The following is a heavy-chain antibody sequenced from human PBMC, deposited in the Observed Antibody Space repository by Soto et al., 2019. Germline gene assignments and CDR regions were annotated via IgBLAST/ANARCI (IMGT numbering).Heavy chain of an antibody. D-gene: IGHD2-15*01. CDR1: GFTFSSYS. Sequence: EVPLVESGGGLVKPGGSLRLSCAGSGFTFSSYSMNWVRQAPGKGLAWVSSISRSSSYIYYADSVKGRFTISRANAKDSRYLQMNSLRAADTAVYFCARDLLRCSGGGCYGYYYYGMDGWGQGTTVTVSS. V-gene: IGHV3-21*01. CDR3: ARDLLRCSGGGCYGYYYYGMDG. J-gene: IGHJ6*02. CDR2: ISRSSSYI.